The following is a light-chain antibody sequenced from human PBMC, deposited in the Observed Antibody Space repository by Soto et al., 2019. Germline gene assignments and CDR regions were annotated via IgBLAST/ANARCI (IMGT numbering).Light chain of an antibody. Sequence: EIELTQSPGTLSLSPGERATLSCRASQSVSSSYFAWYQQKPGQAPRLLIYGASSRATGIPDRFSGSGSGTDFTLTISRLEPEDFAVYYCQQYGSSPLFTFGPGTKVDIK. V-gene: IGKV3-20*01. CDR1: QSVSSSY. J-gene: IGKJ3*01. CDR3: QQYGSSPLFT. CDR2: GAS.